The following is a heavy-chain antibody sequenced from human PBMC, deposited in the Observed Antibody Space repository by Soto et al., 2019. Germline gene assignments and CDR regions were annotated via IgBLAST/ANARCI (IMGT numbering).Heavy chain of an antibody. J-gene: IGHJ4*02. CDR1: GFTFSSYG. Sequence: QVQLVESGGGVVQPGRSLRLSCAASGFTFSSYGMHWVRQAPGKGLEWVAVISYDGSNKYYADSVKGRFTISRDNSKNTLYLLMHSLRAEDTAVYYCAKNWASLDYWGQGTLVTVSS. CDR3: AKNWASLDY. V-gene: IGHV3-30*18. CDR2: ISYDGSNK. D-gene: IGHD7-27*01.